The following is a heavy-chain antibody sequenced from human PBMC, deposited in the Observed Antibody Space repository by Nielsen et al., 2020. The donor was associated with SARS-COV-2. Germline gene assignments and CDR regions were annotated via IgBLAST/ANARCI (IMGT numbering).Heavy chain of an antibody. V-gene: IGHV4-59*08. D-gene: IGHD6-13*01. CDR3: ATAGYSAVDY. CDR2: IYYSGST. Sequence: SETLSLTCTVSGGSISSYYWSWIRQPPGKGLEWIGYIYYSGSTNYNPSLKSRVTISVDTSKNQFSLKLSSVTAADTAVYYCATAGYSAVDYWGQGTLVTVSS. CDR1: GGSISSYY. J-gene: IGHJ4*02.